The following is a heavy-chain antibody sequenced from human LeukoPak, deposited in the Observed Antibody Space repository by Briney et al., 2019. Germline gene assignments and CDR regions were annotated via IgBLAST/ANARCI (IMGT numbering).Heavy chain of an antibody. J-gene: IGHJ4*02. D-gene: IGHD3-10*01. Sequence: SETLSLTCTVSGGSISSYYWSWIRQPPGKGLEWIGYIYYSGSTNYNPSLKSRVTISVDTSKNQFSLKLSSVTAADTAVYYCARHLYGSGSSFFDYWGQGTLVTVSS. CDR2: IYYSGST. V-gene: IGHV4-59*08. CDR1: GGSISSYY. CDR3: ARHLYGSGSSFFDY.